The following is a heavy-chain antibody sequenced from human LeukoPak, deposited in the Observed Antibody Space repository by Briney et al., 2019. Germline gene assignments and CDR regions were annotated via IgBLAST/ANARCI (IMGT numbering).Heavy chain of an antibody. CDR2: IKSKTYGGTA. CDR1: GFTFSNAW. Sequence: GGSLRLPCAASGFTFSNAWMSWVRQAPGKGLEWVGRIKSKTYGGTADYPAPVKGRFTISRDDSENTVYLQMNSLKTEDTAVYYCTTATSYWGQGSLVTVSS. J-gene: IGHJ4*02. V-gene: IGHV3-15*01. CDR3: TTATSY.